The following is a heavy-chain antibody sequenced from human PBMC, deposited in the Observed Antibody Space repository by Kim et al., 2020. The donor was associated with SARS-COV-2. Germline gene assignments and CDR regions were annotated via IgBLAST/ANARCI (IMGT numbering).Heavy chain of an antibody. D-gene: IGHD4-17*01. V-gene: IGHV1-69*04. Sequence: SVKVSCKASGGTFSSYAISWVRQAPGQGLEWMGRIIPILGIANYAQKFQGRVTITADKSTSTAYTELSSLRSEDTAVYYCASGGTTVVTTFDYWGQGTLVTVSS. J-gene: IGHJ4*02. CDR2: IIPILGIA. CDR3: ASGGTTVVTTFDY. CDR1: GGTFSSYA.